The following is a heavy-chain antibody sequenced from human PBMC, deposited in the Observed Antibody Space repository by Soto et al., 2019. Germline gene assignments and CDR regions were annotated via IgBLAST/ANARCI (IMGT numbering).Heavy chain of an antibody. D-gene: IGHD4-17*01. J-gene: IGHJ6*03. CDR1: GGSISSYY. Sequence: SETLSLTCTVSGGSISSYYWSWIRQPPGKGLEWIGYIYYSGSTNYNPSLKSRVTISVDTSKNQFSLKLSSVTAADTAVYYCARAIGYGDYQTPLDMDVWGKGTTVTVSS. CDR3: ARAIGYGDYQTPLDMDV. CDR2: IYYSGST. V-gene: IGHV4-59*01.